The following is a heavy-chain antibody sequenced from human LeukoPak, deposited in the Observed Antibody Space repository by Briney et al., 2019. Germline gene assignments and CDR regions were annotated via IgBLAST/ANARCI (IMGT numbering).Heavy chain of an antibody. D-gene: IGHD1-26*01. CDR2: ISGSGTYM. CDR1: GFAFSDYY. Sequence: GGSLRLSCAASGFAFSDYYMTWIRQAPGKGLEWVSYISGSGTYMRYGDSVKGRFTISRDNAENSLYLQMNSLRAEDTAVYYCARALVGSIDYWGQGTQVTVSS. J-gene: IGHJ4*02. V-gene: IGHV3-11*01. CDR3: ARALVGSIDY.